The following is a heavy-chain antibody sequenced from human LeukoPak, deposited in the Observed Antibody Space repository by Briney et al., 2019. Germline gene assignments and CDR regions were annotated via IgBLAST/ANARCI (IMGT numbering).Heavy chain of an antibody. CDR1: GGSISSSNW. Sequence: SGTLSLTCAVSGGSISSSNWWSWVRQPPGKGLEWIGEIYHSGSTNYNPSLKSRVTMSVDTSKNHFSLRLSSVTAADTAVYYCARGGSSSWTFFDYWGQGTLVTVSS. D-gene: IGHD6-13*01. CDR2: IYHSGST. J-gene: IGHJ4*02. CDR3: ARGGSSSWTFFDY. V-gene: IGHV4-4*02.